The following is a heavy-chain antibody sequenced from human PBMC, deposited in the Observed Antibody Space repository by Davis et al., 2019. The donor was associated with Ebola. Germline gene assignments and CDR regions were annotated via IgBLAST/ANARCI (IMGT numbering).Heavy chain of an antibody. CDR1: GGSISSYY. Sequence: MPSETLSLTCTVSGGSISSYYWSWIRQPPGKGLEWIGYIYYSGSTNYSPSLKSRVTISVDTSKNQFSLKLSSVTAADTAVYYCARGGSVAARFWGQGTLVTVSS. CDR2: IYYSGST. D-gene: IGHD6-6*01. V-gene: IGHV4-59*12. CDR3: ARGGSVAARF. J-gene: IGHJ4*02.